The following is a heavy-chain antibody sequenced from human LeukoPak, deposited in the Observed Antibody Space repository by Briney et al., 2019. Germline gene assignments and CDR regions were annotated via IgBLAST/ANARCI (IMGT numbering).Heavy chain of an antibody. CDR1: GGSFSGYY. J-gene: IGHJ4*02. D-gene: IGHD4-17*01. V-gene: IGHV4-34*01. CDR3: ARHNPYGVFVNY. Sequence: SETLSLTCAVYGGSFSGYYWSWIRQPPGKGLEWIGEINHSGSTNYNPSLKSRVTISVDTSKNQFSLKLSSVTAADTAVYYCARHNPYGVFVNYWGQGTLVTVSS. CDR2: INHSGST.